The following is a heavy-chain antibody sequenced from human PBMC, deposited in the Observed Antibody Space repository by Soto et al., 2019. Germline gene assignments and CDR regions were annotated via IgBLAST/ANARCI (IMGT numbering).Heavy chain of an antibody. J-gene: IGHJ6*02. CDR3: ARDPTPISYYYALDV. Sequence: WGSLRLSCAGSGFTFRTHTLVWVRQAPGKGLERVSVIYTGGTTYYADSVRGRFAISRDNSKNTLYLQMNSLRPEDTAVYYCARDPTPISYYYALDVWGQGTTVTVSS. V-gene: IGHV3-53*01. D-gene: IGHD2-21*01. CDR2: IYTGGTT. CDR1: GFTFRTHT.